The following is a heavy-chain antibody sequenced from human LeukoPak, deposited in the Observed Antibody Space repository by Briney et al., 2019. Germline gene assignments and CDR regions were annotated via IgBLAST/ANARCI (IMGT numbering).Heavy chain of an antibody. D-gene: IGHD4-17*01. CDR2: ISGSGGGT. J-gene: IGHJ6*02. CDR1: GFTFSSYA. CDR3: AKDTSTGGMDV. V-gene: IGHV3-23*01. Sequence: GGSLRLPCAASGFTFSSYAMDWVRQAPGKGLEWVSGISGSGGGTYYADSVKGRFTISRDNSKNTLNLQMNSLRAEDTAVYYCAKDTSTGGMDVWGQGTTVTVSS.